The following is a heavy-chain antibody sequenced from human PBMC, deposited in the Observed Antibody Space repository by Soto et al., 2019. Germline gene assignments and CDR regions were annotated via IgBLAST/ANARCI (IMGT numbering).Heavy chain of an antibody. Sequence: SVKVSCKASGGTFSSYAISWVRQAPGQGLEWMGGIIPIFGTANYAQKFQGRVTITADESTSTAYMELSSLRSEDTAVYYCARGVDIVVVPAARPMDVWGQGTTVTVSS. J-gene: IGHJ6*02. CDR2: IIPIFGTA. CDR3: ARGVDIVVVPAARPMDV. CDR1: GGTFSSYA. D-gene: IGHD2-2*03. V-gene: IGHV1-69*13.